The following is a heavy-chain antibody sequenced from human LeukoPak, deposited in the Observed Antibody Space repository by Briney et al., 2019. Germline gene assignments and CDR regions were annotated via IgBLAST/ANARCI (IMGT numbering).Heavy chain of an antibody. J-gene: IGHJ4*02. CDR3: ARVSGSYCADY. D-gene: IGHD1-26*01. CDR1: GYTFTSYA. V-gene: IGHV1-3*01. CDR2: INAGNGNT. Sequence: ASVKVSCKASGYTFTSYAMHWVRQAPGQRLEWMGRINAGNGNTKYSQKFQGRVTITRDTSASTAYMELSSLRSEDTAVYYCARVSGSYCADYWGQGTLVTVSS.